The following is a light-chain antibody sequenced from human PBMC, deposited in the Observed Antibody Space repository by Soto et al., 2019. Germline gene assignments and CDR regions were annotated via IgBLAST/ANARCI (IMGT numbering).Light chain of an antibody. Sequence: EIVMTQSPLSLSVTPGEPASISCRSSQSLLHSNGYSYLDWYLQKPGQSPQLLIYLGSNRASGVPDRFSGSGSGTDFTLRISRVEAEDFGVYYCMQVLQSLYSFGQGTKLEIK. J-gene: IGKJ2*03. CDR2: LGS. V-gene: IGKV2-28*01. CDR1: QSLLHSNGYSY. CDR3: MQVLQSLYS.